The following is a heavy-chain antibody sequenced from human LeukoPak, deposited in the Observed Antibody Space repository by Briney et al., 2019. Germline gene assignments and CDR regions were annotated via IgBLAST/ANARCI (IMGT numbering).Heavy chain of an antibody. V-gene: IGHV4-39*01. D-gene: IGHD1-26*01. CDR2: VYYSGTT. Sequence: SETLSLTCTVSAGSIISSGYFWGWVRQPPGKGLEWIGTVYYSGTTYYNPSLKSRVTMSVHTSKNQFSLNLNSVTAADTAVYYCARRFSESYSPDYFDYWGQGTLVTVSS. CDR3: ARRFSESYSPDYFDY. J-gene: IGHJ4*02. CDR1: AGSIISSGYF.